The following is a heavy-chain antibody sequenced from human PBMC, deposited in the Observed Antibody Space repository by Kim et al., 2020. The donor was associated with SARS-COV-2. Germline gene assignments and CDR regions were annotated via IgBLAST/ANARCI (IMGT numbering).Heavy chain of an antibody. V-gene: IGHV3-64D*06. D-gene: IGHD6-13*01. CDR3: VKYHTLPTKGHSSSTVDY. Sequence: KGRCTISRDNSKNTLYLQMSSLRAEDTAVYYCVKYHTLPTKGHSSSTVDYWGQGTLVTVSS. J-gene: IGHJ4*02.